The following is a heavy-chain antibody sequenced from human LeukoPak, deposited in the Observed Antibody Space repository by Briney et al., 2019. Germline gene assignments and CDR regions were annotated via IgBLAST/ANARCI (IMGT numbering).Heavy chain of an antibody. V-gene: IGHV3-21*01. CDR2: ISSSSNYI. D-gene: IGHD3-9*01. CDR1: GFTFSSYS. J-gene: IGHJ6*03. Sequence: PGGSLRLSCAASGFTFSSYSMNWVRQAPGKGLEWVAFISSSSNYIYYADSVKGRFTISRDNAKNSLYLQMNSLRAEDTAVYYCARKKTYYDILTGYYDYYYYYMDVWGKGTTVTISS. CDR3: ARKKTYYDILTGYYDYYYYYMDV.